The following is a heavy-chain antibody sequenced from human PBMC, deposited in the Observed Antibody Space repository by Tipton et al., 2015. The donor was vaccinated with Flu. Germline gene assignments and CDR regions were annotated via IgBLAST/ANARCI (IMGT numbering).Heavy chain of an antibody. D-gene: IGHD5-24*01. Sequence: TRSLTCTVSGDSISPSYWTWIRQPPGKGLEWIGHLYYRGSTNYNPSLKSRVTISEDTPKNQFSLKLSSVTAADTAVYYCARDRGDGYNDDAFDIWGQGTMVTVSS. J-gene: IGHJ3*02. CDR2: LYYRGST. CDR1: GDSISPSY. CDR3: ARDRGDGYNDDAFDI. V-gene: IGHV4-59*01.